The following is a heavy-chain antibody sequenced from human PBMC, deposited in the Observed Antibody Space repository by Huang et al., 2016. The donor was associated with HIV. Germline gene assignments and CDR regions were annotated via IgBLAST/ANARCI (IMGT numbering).Heavy chain of an antibody. Sequence: VQLIQSGAEVKKTGSSVRVSCRASEGTFSSYSIGWMRQAPGQGLEGMGGISPIFVTTTYAQKFQGRVSIAADESTSTAYMDLNSLRSEDTAVYYCARAALVNNQYFDYWGQGTLVTVSS. CDR1: EGTFSSYS. V-gene: IGHV1-69*13. CDR3: ARAALVNNQYFDY. J-gene: IGHJ4*02. CDR2: ISPIFVTT. D-gene: IGHD5-18*01.